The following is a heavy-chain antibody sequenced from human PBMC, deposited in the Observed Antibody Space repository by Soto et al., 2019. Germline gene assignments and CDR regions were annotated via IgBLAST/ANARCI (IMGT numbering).Heavy chain of an antibody. CDR3: ARVGAVAWGAFDI. V-gene: IGHV4-59*01. J-gene: IGHJ3*02. Sequence: SETLSLTCTVSGGSISSYYWSWIRQPPGKGLEWIGYIYYSGSTNYNPSLKSRVTISVDTSKNQFSLKLSSVTAADTAVYYCARVGAVAWGAFDIWGQGKMVTVS. CDR1: GGSISSYY. D-gene: IGHD6-19*01. CDR2: IYYSGST.